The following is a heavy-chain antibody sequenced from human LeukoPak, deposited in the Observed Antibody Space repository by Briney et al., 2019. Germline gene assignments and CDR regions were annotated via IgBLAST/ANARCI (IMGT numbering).Heavy chain of an antibody. CDR2: INHSGST. D-gene: IGHD5-24*01. CDR3: ARSRRVGYNY. Sequence: SETLSLTCAVYGGSFSGYYWSWIRQPPGKGLEWIGEINHSGSTNYNPSLKSRVTIPVDTSKNQFSLKLSSVTAADTAVYYCARSRRVGYNYWGQGTLVTVSS. V-gene: IGHV4-34*01. J-gene: IGHJ4*02. CDR1: GGSFSGYY.